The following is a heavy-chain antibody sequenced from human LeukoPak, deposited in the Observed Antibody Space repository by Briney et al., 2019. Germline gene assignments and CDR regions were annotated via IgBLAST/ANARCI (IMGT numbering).Heavy chain of an antibody. CDR2: INSDVSST. CDR3: ASGRWSDYLDY. Sequence: GGSLRLSCAASGFPFSSYWMHWVRQAPGKGLVWFSHINSDVSSTNYAYSVKGRFTISRDNAKNTLYLQMNSLRAEDTAVYYCASGRWSDYLDYWGQGTLVTVSS. J-gene: IGHJ4*02. CDR1: GFPFSSYW. V-gene: IGHV3-74*01. D-gene: IGHD3-3*01.